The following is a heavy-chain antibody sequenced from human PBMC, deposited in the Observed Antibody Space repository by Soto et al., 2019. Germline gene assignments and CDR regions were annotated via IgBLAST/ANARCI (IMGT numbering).Heavy chain of an antibody. D-gene: IGHD6-6*01. CDR3: ARDAPDDSSSTAYYYYGMDV. J-gene: IGHJ6*02. V-gene: IGHV3-30*03. CDR1: GFTFSSYG. CDR2: ISYDGSNK. Sequence: GGSLRLSCAASGFTFSSYGMHWVRQAPGKGLEWVAVISYDGSNKYYADSVKGRFTISRDNSKNSLYLQMNSLRAEDTGVYYCARDAPDDSSSTAYYYYGMDVWGRGTTVTVSS.